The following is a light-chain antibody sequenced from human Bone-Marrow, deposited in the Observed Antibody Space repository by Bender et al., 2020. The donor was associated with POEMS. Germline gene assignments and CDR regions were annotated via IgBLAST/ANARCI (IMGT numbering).Light chain of an antibody. CDR1: SSNIGTNP. V-gene: IGLV1-47*02. Sequence: QSVLTQPPSASGTPGQRVTISCSGSSSNIGTNPVNWYQQLPGTAPKLLISANTNRPSGVPDRFSASKSGNSASLAISGLRSEDEGDYYCATWDDSLSGRVFGGGTKLTVL. CDR2: ANT. CDR3: ATWDDSLSGRV. J-gene: IGLJ3*02.